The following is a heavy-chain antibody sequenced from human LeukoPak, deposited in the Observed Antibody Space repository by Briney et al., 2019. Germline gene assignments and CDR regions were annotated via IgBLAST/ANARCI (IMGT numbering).Heavy chain of an antibody. CDR3: ATDLLGKVAHLHRSYH. CDR2: FDPEDGET. CDR1: GYTLTVLS. J-gene: IGHJ4*02. V-gene: IGHV1-24*01. Sequence: GASVKVSCKVSGYTLTVLSMHWVRQAPGKGLEWMGGFDPEDGETIYAQKFQDRVTMTEDTFRDTAYMELSSLRSEDTAVYYCATDLLGKVAHLHRSYHWGQGTLVTVSS. D-gene: IGHD2-21*01.